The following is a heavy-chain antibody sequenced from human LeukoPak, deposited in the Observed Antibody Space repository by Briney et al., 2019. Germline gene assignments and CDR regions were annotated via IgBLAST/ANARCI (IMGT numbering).Heavy chain of an antibody. Sequence: SETLSLTCAVSGGSISSGGYSWSWIRQPPGKGLEWIGYIYHSGSTYYNPSLKSRVTISVDRSKNQFSLKLSSVTAADTAVYYCARVVLQKHFDYWGQGTLVPVSS. V-gene: IGHV4-30-2*01. CDR1: GGSISSGGYS. J-gene: IGHJ4*02. D-gene: IGHD4-11*01. CDR2: IYHSGST. CDR3: ARVVLQKHFDY.